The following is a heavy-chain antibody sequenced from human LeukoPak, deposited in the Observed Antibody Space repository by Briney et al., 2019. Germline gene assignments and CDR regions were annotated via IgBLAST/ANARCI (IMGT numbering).Heavy chain of an antibody. Sequence: ASVKVSCKASGYTFTSHDINWVRQATGQGPEWMGWMNPSSGNTGYAPKFQGRVTMTRDTSKTTAYMELSSLRSEDTAVYYCAKSLEGATSDHWGQGTQVTVSP. D-gene: IGHD1-26*01. CDR3: AKSLEGATSDH. CDR2: MNPSSGNT. CDR1: GYTFTSHD. J-gene: IGHJ4*02. V-gene: IGHV1-8*01.